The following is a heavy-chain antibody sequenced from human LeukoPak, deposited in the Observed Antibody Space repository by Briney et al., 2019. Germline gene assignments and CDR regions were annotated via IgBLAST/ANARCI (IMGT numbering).Heavy chain of an antibody. J-gene: IGHJ4*02. CDR3: ARAAQQLVRFDY. CDR2: IYYSGST. Sequence: PSETLSLTCTVFGGSISSYYWSRIRQPPGKGLEWIGYIYYSGSTNYNPSLKSRVTISVDTSKNQFSLKLSSVTAADTAVYYCARAAQQLVRFDYWGQGTLVTVSS. CDR1: GGSISSYY. D-gene: IGHD6-13*01. V-gene: IGHV4-59*01.